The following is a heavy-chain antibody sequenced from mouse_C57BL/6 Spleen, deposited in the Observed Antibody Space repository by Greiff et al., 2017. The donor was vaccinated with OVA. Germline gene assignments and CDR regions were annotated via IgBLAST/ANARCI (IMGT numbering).Heavy chain of an antibody. Sequence: QVQLQQPGAELVRPGSSVKLSCKASGYTFTSYWMDWVKQRPGQGLEWIGNIYPSDSETHYNQKFKDKATLTVDKSSSTAYMQLSSLTSEDSAVYYCARPLYYYGSSWQFAYWGQGTLVTVSA. V-gene: IGHV1-61*01. CDR1: GYTFTSYW. D-gene: IGHD1-1*01. CDR3: ARPLYYYGSSWQFAY. J-gene: IGHJ3*01. CDR2: IYPSDSET.